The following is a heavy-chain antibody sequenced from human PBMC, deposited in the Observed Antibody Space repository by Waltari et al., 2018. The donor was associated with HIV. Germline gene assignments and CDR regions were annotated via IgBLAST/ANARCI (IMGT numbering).Heavy chain of an antibody. V-gene: IGHV4-59*01. CDR1: GGSISVYY. CDR2: IHYSGRS. D-gene: IGHD3-22*01. Sequence: QVQLRESGPGLVKPSETLSLTCTVSGGSISVYYWSWIRQPPGKGLELIGYIHYSGRSDYRASLKSRVTISVDTSKNQFSLKLRSVTAADTAVYYCARGHYYDGSGAYYYYGMDVWGQGTTVTVS. CDR3: ARGHYYDGSGAYYYYGMDV. J-gene: IGHJ6*02.